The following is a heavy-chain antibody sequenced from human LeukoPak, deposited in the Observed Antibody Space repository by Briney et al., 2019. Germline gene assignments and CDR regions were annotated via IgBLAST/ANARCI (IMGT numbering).Heavy chain of an antibody. CDR3: ATGPGIAAAGPFDY. D-gene: IGHD6-13*01. J-gene: IGHJ4*02. CDR2: IIPIFGTA. Sequence: SVKVSCKASGGTFSSYAISWVRQAPGQGLEWMGGIIPIFGTANYAQKFQGRVTITADESTSTAYMELSSLRSEDTAVYYCATGPGIAAAGPFDYWGQGTLVTVSS. CDR1: GGTFSSYA. V-gene: IGHV1-69*13.